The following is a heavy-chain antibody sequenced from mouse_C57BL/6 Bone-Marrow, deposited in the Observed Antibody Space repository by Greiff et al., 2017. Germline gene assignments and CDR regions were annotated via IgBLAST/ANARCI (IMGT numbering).Heavy chain of an antibody. CDR1: GYTFTDYY. D-gene: IGHD2-3*01. CDR2: IYPGSGNT. CDR3: ARLGWLPLDY. J-gene: IGHJ2*01. Sequence: QVQLQQSGAELVRPGASAKLSCKASGYTFTDYYINWVKQRPGQGLEWIARIYPGSGNTYYNEKFKGKATLTAEKSSSTAYMQLSSLTSEDSAVYFCARLGWLPLDYWGQGTTLTVSS. V-gene: IGHV1-76*01.